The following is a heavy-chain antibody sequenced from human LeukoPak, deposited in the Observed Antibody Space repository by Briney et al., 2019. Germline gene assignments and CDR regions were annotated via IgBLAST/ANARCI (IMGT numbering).Heavy chain of an antibody. CDR2: IYHSGST. Sequence: SQTLSLTCTVSGGSISSGGYYWSWIRQPPGKGLEWIGYIYHSGSTYYNPSLESRVTISVDRSKNQFSLKLSSVTAADTAVYYCARPYCSSTSCYKTGWYFDLWGRGTLVTVSS. D-gene: IGHD2-2*02. CDR1: GGSISSGGYY. CDR3: ARPYCSSTSCYKTGWYFDL. V-gene: IGHV4-30-2*01. J-gene: IGHJ2*01.